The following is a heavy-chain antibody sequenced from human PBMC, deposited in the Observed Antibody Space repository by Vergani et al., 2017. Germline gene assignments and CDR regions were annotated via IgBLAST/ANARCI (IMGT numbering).Heavy chain of an antibody. CDR1: GGSISSSSYY. CDR3: AGGAHLGMDV. J-gene: IGHJ6*04. CDR2: IYYSGST. Sequence: QLQLQESGPGLVKPSETLSLTCTVSGGSISSSSYYWGWIRQPPGKGLEWIGSIYYSGSTYYNPSLKSRDTISVDTSKNQFALKLSSVTAADTAGYYCAGGAHLGMDVWGKGTTVTVSS. D-gene: IGHD1-26*01. V-gene: IGHV4-39*01.